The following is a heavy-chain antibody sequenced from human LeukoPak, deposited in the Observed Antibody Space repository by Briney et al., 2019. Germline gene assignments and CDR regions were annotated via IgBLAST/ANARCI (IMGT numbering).Heavy chain of an antibody. D-gene: IGHD1-7*01. V-gene: IGHV3-23*01. J-gene: IGHJ6*03. CDR1: GFTFSSYA. Sequence: GGSLRLSCAASGFTFSSYAMSWVRQAPGKGLEWVSSFSGSGGSTYYADSVKGRFTISRDNSKNTLYLQMNSLRAEDTAVYYCASSNWNYANYYYYMDVWGKGTTVTVSS. CDR3: ASSNWNYANYYYYMDV. CDR2: FSGSGGST.